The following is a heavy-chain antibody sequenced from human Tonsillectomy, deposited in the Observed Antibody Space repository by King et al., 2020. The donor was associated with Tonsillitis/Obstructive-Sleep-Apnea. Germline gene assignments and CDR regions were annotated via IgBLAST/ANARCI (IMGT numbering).Heavy chain of an antibody. CDR1: GFTFGDYS. V-gene: IGHV3-49*05. Sequence: VQLVESGGGLVKPGRSLRLSCTASGFTFGDYSMNWFRQAPGKGLEWVGFIRSRASGGTTKYATSVKGRFTIPRDDSKSIAYLLMNSLKTADTAVYYCTGDFWKRSSCSFVDWGQGTLVTVSS. CDR3: TGDFWKRSSCSFVD. D-gene: IGHD3-3*01. J-gene: IGHJ4*02. CDR2: IRSRASGGTT.